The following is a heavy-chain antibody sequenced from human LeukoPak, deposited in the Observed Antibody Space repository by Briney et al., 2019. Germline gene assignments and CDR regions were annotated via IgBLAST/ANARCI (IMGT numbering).Heavy chain of an antibody. V-gene: IGHV3-23*01. J-gene: IGHJ6*02. CDR2: ITGNGGST. D-gene: IGHD1-26*01. Sequence: GGSLRLSCAASGITFTTYAMSWVRQAPGKGLEWVSVITGNGGSTDYADSVKGRFTISRDNSKNTLYLQMNSLRAEDTAVYYCAKDGAGSYYGMDVWGQGTTVTVSS. CDR3: AKDGAGSYYGMDV. CDR1: GITFTTYA.